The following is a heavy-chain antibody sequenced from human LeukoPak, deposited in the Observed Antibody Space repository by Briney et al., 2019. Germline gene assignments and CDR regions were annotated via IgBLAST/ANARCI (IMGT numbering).Heavy chain of an antibody. CDR1: GFTFSNAW. CDR3: TGGGWIGGFDY. J-gene: IGHJ4*02. Sequence: GESLRLSCAASGFTFSNAWMSWVRQAPGEGLEWVGRIKSKTDGGTTDYAAPVKGRFTISRDDSKSTLYLQMNSVKTEDTAVYYCTGGGWIGGFDYWGQGSLVTVSS. CDR2: IKSKTDGGTT. V-gene: IGHV3-15*01. D-gene: IGHD3-3*01.